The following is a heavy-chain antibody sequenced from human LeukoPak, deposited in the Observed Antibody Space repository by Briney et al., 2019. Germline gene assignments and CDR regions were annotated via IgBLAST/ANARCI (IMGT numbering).Heavy chain of an antibody. V-gene: IGHV1-2*02. CDR2: INPNSGGT. CDR1: GYTFTGYY. J-gene: IGHJ4*02. D-gene: IGHD5-18*01. Sequence: ASVKVSCKASGYTFTGYYMHWVRQAPGQGLEWMGWINPNSGGTNYAQKFQGRVTMTRDTSISTAYMELSRLRSDDTAVYYCARAPQEEAMALYYFDYWGQGTLVTVSS. CDR3: ARAPQEEAMALYYFDY.